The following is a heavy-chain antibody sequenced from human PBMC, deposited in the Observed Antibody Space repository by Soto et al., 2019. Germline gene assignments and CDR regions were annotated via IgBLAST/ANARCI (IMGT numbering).Heavy chain of an antibody. CDR3: ARCVSNSVEYYHGTSAYDL. CDR2: TVPVFDTS. D-gene: IGHD2-2*01. J-gene: IGHJ3*01. Sequence: QVQLVKSGAVVKKPGSSVEVSCKAAGGTFNGYGISWVRHAPVQGLDWMGGTVPVFDTSKYAPRFQGRVTITADKSTSTAYMELSRVRSEDTAIYFCARCVSNSVEYYHGTSAYDLWFQGTLVIVSS. V-gene: IGHV1-69*06. CDR1: GGTFNGYG.